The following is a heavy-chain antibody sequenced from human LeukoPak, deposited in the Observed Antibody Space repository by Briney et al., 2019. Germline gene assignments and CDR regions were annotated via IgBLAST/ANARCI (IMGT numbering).Heavy chain of an antibody. D-gene: IGHD3-10*01. CDR2: TYWNDDK. V-gene: IGHV2-5*01. CDR1: GFSLSSTGVG. CDR3: AHKGRGSGSYTM. Sequence: SGPTLVKPTQTLTLTCTFSGFSLSSTGVGVGWIRQSPVKAPEWLAVTYWNDDKSYSPSLKSRLTITKDTSKNQVVLIMTNMDPVDTATYYCAHKGRGSGSYTMWGQGTLVTVSS. J-gene: IGHJ4*02.